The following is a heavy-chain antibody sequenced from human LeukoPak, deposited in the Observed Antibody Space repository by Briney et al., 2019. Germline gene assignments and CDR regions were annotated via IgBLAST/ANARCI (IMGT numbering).Heavy chain of an antibody. J-gene: IGHJ4*02. V-gene: IGHV3-30-3*01. Sequence: GGALRLSCAASGVTFSDYNMHWVRQAPDKGVDWVALMSPDGNKKYYADSVKGRFTISRDNSKNTVDLQLNSLRAEDTAVYYCARDMIGRYTFDYCGQGTLVTVSS. CDR2: MSPDGNKK. D-gene: IGHD3-16*01. CDR1: GVTFSDYN. CDR3: ARDMIGRYTFDY.